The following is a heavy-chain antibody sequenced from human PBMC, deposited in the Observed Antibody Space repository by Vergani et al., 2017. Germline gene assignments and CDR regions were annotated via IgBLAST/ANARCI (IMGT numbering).Heavy chain of an antibody. CDR2: ISSSGSTI. CDR1: GFTFCDYY. Sequence: QVQLVESGGGLVTPGGSLRLSCAASGFTFCDYYMSWIRQAPGKGREWVSYISSSGSTIYYSDSVKGRFTISRDKAKNSLYLKMNSLRAEDTAVYYCARDLAQVVVVGYWGQGTLVTVSS. J-gene: IGHJ4*02. D-gene: IGHD2-15*01. CDR3: ARDLAQVVVVGY. V-gene: IGHV3-11*01.